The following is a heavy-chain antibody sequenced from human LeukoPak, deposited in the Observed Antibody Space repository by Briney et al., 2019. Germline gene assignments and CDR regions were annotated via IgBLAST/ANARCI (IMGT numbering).Heavy chain of an antibody. J-gene: IGHJ6*02. CDR3: ARRPYYDFWSGYYGGDGMDV. V-gene: IGHV4-61*01. CDR2: IYYSGST. Sequence: SETLSLTCTVSGGSISSSSYYWSWIRQPPGKGLEWIGYIYYSGSTNYNPSLKSRVTISVDTSKNQFSLKLSSVTAADTAVYYCARRPYYDFWSGYYGGDGMDVWGQGTTVTVSS. D-gene: IGHD3-3*01. CDR1: GGSISSSSYY.